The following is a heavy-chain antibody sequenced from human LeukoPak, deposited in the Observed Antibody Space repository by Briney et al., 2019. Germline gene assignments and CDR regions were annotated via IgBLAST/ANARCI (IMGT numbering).Heavy chain of an antibody. D-gene: IGHD7-27*01. J-gene: IGHJ3*02. CDR1: GFTFSSYA. CDR2: ISGSGGST. CDR3: AKGSTNWGVGGAFDI. V-gene: IGHV3-23*01. Sequence: PGGSLRLSCAASGFTFSSYAMSWVRQAPGKGLEWVSVISGSGGSTYYADSVKGRFTISRDNSKNTLYLQMNSLRAEDTAVYYCAKGSTNWGVGGAFDIWGQGTMVTVSS.